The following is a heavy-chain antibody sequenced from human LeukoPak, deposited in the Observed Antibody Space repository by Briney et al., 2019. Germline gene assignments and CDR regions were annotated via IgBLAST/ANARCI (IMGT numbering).Heavy chain of an antibody. J-gene: IGHJ4*02. CDR2: INHSGST. CDR3: ARAVVVAATPGYFDY. CDR1: GGSFSGYY. Sequence: SETLSLTCAVYGGSFSGYYRSWIRQPPGKGLEWIGEINHSGSTNYNPSLKSRVTISVDTSKNQFSLKLSSVTAADTAVYYCARAVVVAATPGYFDYWGQGTLVTVSS. D-gene: IGHD2-15*01. V-gene: IGHV4-34*01.